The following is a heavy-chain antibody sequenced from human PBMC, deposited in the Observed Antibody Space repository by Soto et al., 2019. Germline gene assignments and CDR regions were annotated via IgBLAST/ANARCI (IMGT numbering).Heavy chain of an antibody. CDR3: ARDSKRGNIDY. CDR2: IYYSGST. V-gene: IGHV4-59*01. J-gene: IGHJ4*02. Sequence: NPSETLSLTCTVSGGSISSYYWSWIRQPPGKGLEWIGYIYYSGSTNYNPSLKSRVTISVDTSKNQFSLKLSSVTAADTAVYYCARDSKRGNIDYWGQGTLVTVSS. D-gene: IGHD1-26*01. CDR1: GGSISSYY.